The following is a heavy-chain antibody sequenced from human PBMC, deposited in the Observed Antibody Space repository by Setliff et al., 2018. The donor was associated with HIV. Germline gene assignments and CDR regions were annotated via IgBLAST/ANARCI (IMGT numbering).Heavy chain of an antibody. CDR2: IYPGDSDT. J-gene: IGHJ4*02. D-gene: IGHD3-3*01. V-gene: IGHV5-51*01. Sequence: PGESLTISCKGSGYIFTNYWIGWVRQMPGKGLESMGSIYPGDSDTRYSPSFQGQVTISADRSISTAYLQWSSLKASDTAIYFCARVIKNFWSGYHFDFWGQGTLVTVSS. CDR3: ARVIKNFWSGYHFDF. CDR1: GYIFTNYW.